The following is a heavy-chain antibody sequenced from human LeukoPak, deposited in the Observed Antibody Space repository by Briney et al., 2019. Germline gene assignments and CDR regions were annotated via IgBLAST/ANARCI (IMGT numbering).Heavy chain of an antibody. CDR1: GYTFTSYD. J-gene: IGHJ6*03. V-gene: IGHV1-8*01. D-gene: IGHD2-2*01. CDR3: ARGCRNRVVPAATRGYYYYYMDV. CDR2: MNPNSGNT. Sequence: GASVKVSCKASGYTFTSYDINWVRQATGQGLEWMGWMNPNSGNTGYAQKFQGRVTMTRNTSISTAYMELSSLRSEDTAVYYCARGCRNRVVPAATRGYYYYYMDVWGKGTTVTISS.